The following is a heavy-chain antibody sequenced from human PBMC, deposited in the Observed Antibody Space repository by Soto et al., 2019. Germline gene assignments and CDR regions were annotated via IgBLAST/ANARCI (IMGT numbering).Heavy chain of an antibody. D-gene: IGHD6-6*01. CDR3: ARLIAARHRSGEYYYYYGMDV. CDR2: IYSGGST. Sequence: GSLRLSCAASGFTVSSNYMSWVRQAPGKGLEWVSVIYSGGSTYYADSVKGRFTISRHNSKNTLYLQMNSLRAEDTAMYYCARLIAARHRSGEYYYYYGMDVWGQGTTVTVSS. V-gene: IGHV3-53*04. J-gene: IGHJ6*02. CDR1: GFTVSSNY.